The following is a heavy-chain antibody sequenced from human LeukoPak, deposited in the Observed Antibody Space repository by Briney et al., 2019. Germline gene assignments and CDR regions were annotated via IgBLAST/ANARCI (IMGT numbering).Heavy chain of an antibody. J-gene: IGHJ5*02. CDR3: AKDPISSGYYLISAWFDP. Sequence: GSLRLSCAASGFTFSSYAMSWVRQAPRKGLEWVSASSGSGGSTYYADSVKGRFTISRDNSKNTLYLQMNSLRAEDTAVYYCAKDPISSGYYLISAWFDPWGQGTLVTVSS. CDR2: SSGSGGST. V-gene: IGHV3-23*01. CDR1: GFTFSSYA. D-gene: IGHD3-22*01.